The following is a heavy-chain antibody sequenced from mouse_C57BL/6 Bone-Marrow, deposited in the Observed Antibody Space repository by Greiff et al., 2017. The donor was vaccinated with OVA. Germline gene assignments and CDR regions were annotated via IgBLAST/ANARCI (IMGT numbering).Heavy chain of an antibody. J-gene: IGHJ3*01. CDR2: INPGSGGT. CDR3: ARSAYYYGSSYVWFAY. CDR1: GYAFTNYL. Sequence: VQLQQSGAELVRPGTSVKVSCKASGYAFTNYLIEWVKQRPGQGLEWIGVINPGSGGTNYNEKFKGKATLTADKSSSTAYMQLSSLTSEDSAVYFCARSAYYYGSSYVWFAYWGQGTLVTVSA. V-gene: IGHV1-54*01. D-gene: IGHD1-1*01.